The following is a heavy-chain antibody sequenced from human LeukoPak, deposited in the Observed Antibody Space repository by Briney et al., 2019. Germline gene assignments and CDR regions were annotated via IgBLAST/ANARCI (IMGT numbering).Heavy chain of an antibody. V-gene: IGHV3-33*01. Sequence: GTSLRLSCAASGFTFRSHGMHWVRQAPGKGLEWVAFIWYDGSNKYYTDSVKGRFTISRDNAKNSLYLQMNSLRAEDTAVYYCARGNINFDYWGQGTLVTVSS. CDR1: GFTFRSHG. J-gene: IGHJ4*02. CDR2: IWYDGSNK. CDR3: ARGNINFDY.